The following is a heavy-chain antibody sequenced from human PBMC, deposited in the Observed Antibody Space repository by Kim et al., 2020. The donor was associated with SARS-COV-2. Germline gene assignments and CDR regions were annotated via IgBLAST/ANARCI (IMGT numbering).Heavy chain of an antibody. CDR1: GFTFSSYA. Sequence: GGSLRLSCAASGFTFSSYAMSWVRQAPGKGLEWVSAISGSGGSTYYADSVKGRFTISRDNSKNTLYLQMNSLRAEDTAVYYCAKDQEWLRLENWFDPWGQGTLVTVSS. V-gene: IGHV3-23*01. D-gene: IGHD5-12*01. CDR2: ISGSGGST. J-gene: IGHJ5*02. CDR3: AKDQEWLRLENWFDP.